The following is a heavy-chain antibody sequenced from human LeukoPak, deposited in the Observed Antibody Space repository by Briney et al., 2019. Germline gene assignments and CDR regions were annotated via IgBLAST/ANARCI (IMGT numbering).Heavy chain of an antibody. J-gene: IGHJ5*02. D-gene: IGHD6-13*01. V-gene: IGHV1-18*01. CDR2: ISAYNGNT. Sequence: ASVKVSCKASGYTFTSYGISWVRQAPGQGLEWMGWISAYNGNTNYAQKLQGRVTMTTDTSTSTAYMELRSLSSDDTAVYYCARDLQQLQLRWFVPWGQGALVTVSS. CDR1: GYTFTSYG. CDR3: ARDLQQLQLRWFVP.